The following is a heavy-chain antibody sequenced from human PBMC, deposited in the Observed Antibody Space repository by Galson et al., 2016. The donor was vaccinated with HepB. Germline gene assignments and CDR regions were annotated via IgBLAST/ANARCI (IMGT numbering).Heavy chain of an antibody. J-gene: IGHJ4*02. V-gene: IGHV1-2*02. CDR3: ARAGVAAAVTLDY. CDR2: INPNSGAT. Sequence: SVKVSCKASGYTFTGYFIHWVRQAPGHELEWMGWINPNSGATKYAQKFQGGVTMSRDTSVSTAYMELSGLKIDDTAVDYCARAGVAAAVTLDYWGQGTGVIVSS. D-gene: IGHD6-25*01. CDR1: GYTFTGYF.